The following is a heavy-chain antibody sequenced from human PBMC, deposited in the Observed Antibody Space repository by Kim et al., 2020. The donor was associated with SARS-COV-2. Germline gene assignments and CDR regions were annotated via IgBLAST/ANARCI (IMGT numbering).Heavy chain of an antibody. CDR1: GFTFSSYG. V-gene: IGHV3-30*18. J-gene: IGHJ6*02. CDR3: AKGGYCSSTSCNYYYYGMDV. D-gene: IGHD2-2*01. Sequence: GGSLRLSCAASGFTFSSYGMHWVRQAPGKGLEWVAVISYDGSNKYYADSVKGRFTISRDNSKNTLYLQMNSLRAEDTAVYYCAKGGYCSSTSCNYYYYGMDVWGQGTTVTVSS. CDR2: ISYDGSNK.